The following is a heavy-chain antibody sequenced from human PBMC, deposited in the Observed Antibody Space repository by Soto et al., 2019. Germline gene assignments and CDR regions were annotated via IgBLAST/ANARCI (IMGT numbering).Heavy chain of an antibody. Sequence: PGGSLRLSCAASGLTFGSYGMSWVRQAPGKGLEWVSAISGSAGSTYHADSVKGRSTISRDNSKNTLYLQMNNLRVEDSAVYYCARVADSYYYGGMDVWGQGTTVTVSS. J-gene: IGHJ6*02. CDR1: GLTFGSYG. D-gene: IGHD3-16*01. V-gene: IGHV3-23*01. CDR3: ARVADSYYYGGMDV. CDR2: ISGSAGST.